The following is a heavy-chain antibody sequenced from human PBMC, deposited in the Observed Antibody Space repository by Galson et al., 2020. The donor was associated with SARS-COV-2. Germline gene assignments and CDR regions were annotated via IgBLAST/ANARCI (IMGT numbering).Heavy chain of an antibody. D-gene: IGHD2-15*01. CDR3: SSPYLAAASFFGAFDI. J-gene: IGHJ3*02. V-gene: IGHV3-48*03. CDR2: ISSSGTNI. Sequence: GGSLRLSCPDSGLTFSSYEMNWVRQAPGKGLEWVSYISSSGTNIYYANSVKGRFPISRDNAKNSLYLQMTSLRAEDTAVSYCSSPYLAAASFFGAFDIWGLGTMVTVS. CDR1: GLTFSSYE.